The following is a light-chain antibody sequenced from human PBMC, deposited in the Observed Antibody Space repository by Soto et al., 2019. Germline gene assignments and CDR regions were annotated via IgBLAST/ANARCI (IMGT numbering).Light chain of an antibody. Sequence: DIQMTQSPSSLSASVGDRVTITCQASQDISNYLNWYHQKPGKAPKLLIYDASNLETGVPSRFSGSGSRTAFTFTISSLQPEDISTYYCQQYDNLPTFGGGAKVEIK. CDR1: QDISNY. CDR3: QQYDNLPT. CDR2: DAS. V-gene: IGKV1-33*01. J-gene: IGKJ4*01.